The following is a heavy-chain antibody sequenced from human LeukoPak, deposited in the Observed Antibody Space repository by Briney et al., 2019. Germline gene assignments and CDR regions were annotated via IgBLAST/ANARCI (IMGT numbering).Heavy chain of an antibody. J-gene: IGHJ4*02. V-gene: IGHV3-48*03. Sequence: GGSLRLSCAASGFTFSSYEMNWVRQAPGKGLEWVSYISSSGSTIYYADSVKGRFTISRDNAKNSLYLQMNSLRAEDTAVYYCAKGGSIAVAGTYYWGQGTLVTVSS. CDR3: AKGGSIAVAGTYY. D-gene: IGHD6-19*01. CDR1: GFTFSSYE. CDR2: ISSSGSTI.